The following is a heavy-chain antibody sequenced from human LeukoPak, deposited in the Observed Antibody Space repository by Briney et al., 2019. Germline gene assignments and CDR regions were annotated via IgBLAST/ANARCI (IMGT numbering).Heavy chain of an antibody. J-gene: IGHJ5*02. V-gene: IGHV4-39*01. CDR1: GGSISPYY. Sequence: PSETLSLTCTVSGGSISPYYWGWIRQPPGKGLEWIGSIYYSGSTYYNPSLKSRVTISVDTSKNQFSLKLGSVTAADTAVYYCARHPGDCSSTSCYLRGNWFDPWGQGTLVTVSS. CDR2: IYYSGST. CDR3: ARHPGDCSSTSCYLRGNWFDP. D-gene: IGHD2-2*01.